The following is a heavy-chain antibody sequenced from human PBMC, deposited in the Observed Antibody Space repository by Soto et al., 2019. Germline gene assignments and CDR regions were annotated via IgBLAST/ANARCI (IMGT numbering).Heavy chain of an antibody. CDR3: AKVGPSYYYGMDV. D-gene: IGHD1-26*01. V-gene: IGHV1-18*04. Sequence: ASVKVSCKASGYTFTSCGISWVRQAPGQGLEWMGWISAYNGNTNYAQKLQGRVTMTTDTSTSTAYMELRSLRVDDTAVYYCAKVGPSYYYGMDVWGQGTTVTVSS. J-gene: IGHJ6*02. CDR1: GYTFTSCG. CDR2: ISAYNGNT.